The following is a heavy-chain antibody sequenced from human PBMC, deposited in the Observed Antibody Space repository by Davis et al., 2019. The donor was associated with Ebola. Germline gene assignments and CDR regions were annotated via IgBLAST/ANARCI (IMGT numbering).Heavy chain of an antibody. CDR2: ISSSSSYI. CDR3: ARVFGVVTHYGMDV. Sequence: GESLKISCAASGFTFSSYSMNWVRQAPGKGLEWVSSISSSSSYIYYADPVKGRFTISRDNAKNSLYLQMNSLRAEDTAVYYCARVFGVVTHYGMDVWGQGTTVTVSS. CDR1: GFTFSSYS. V-gene: IGHV3-21*01. D-gene: IGHD3-3*01. J-gene: IGHJ6*02.